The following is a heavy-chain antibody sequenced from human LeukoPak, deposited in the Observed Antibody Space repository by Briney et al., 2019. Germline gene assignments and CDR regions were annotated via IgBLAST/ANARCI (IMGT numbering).Heavy chain of an antibody. J-gene: IGHJ4*02. Sequence: GGSVSLPCAVCGFTLSSYAMRCARQARGRALEGVSDNTCSGDSTYYADSVKGRFNISRDNSKNTLYVAMNGLRGEDTAVMYCAKDLYSSGWYPYYSDYGGQPSLATVSS. CDR2: NTCSGDST. V-gene: IGHV3-23*01. CDR3: AKDLYSSGWYPYYSDY. CDR1: GFTLSSYA. D-gene: IGHD6-19*01.